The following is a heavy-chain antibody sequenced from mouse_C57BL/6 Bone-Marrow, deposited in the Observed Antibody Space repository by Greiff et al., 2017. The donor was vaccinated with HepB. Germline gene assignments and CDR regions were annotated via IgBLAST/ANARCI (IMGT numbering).Heavy chain of an antibody. CDR3: ARGDGYYSRYFDV. CDR1: GFSLTSYG. Sequence: VKLVESGPGLVQPSQSLSITCTVSGFSLTSYGVHWVRQSPGKGLEWLGVIWSGGSTDYNAAFISRLSISKDNSKSQVFFKMNSLQADDTAIYYCARGDGYYSRYFDVWGTGTTVTVSS. V-gene: IGHV2-2*01. D-gene: IGHD2-3*01. J-gene: IGHJ1*03. CDR2: IWSGGST.